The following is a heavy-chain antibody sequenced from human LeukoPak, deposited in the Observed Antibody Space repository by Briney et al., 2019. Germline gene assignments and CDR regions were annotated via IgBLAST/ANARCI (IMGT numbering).Heavy chain of an antibody. D-gene: IGHD1-26*01. Sequence: SETLSLTCSVSGVSSNSSNYYWGWVRQPPGKGLEWIGNINYSGSSYYNPSLKSRVTISVDTSKNQFSLKVSSVTAADTAVYYCAIRVGASWDLWPYYFDYWGQGTLVTVSS. CDR1: GVSSNSSNYY. J-gene: IGHJ4*02. V-gene: IGHV4-39*07. CDR2: INYSGSS. CDR3: AIRVGASWDLWPYYFDY.